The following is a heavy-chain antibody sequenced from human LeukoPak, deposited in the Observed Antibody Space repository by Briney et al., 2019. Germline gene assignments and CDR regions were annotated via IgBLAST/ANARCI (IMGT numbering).Heavy chain of an antibody. D-gene: IGHD4-23*01. CDR1: GASISSSGYS. CDR2: VYYSGTT. CDR3: ARDNSVEDTAWWFDP. Sequence: SETLSLTCAVSGASISSSGYSWWWVRQPPGKGLEWIGYVYYSGTTYYNPSLNSRLTISADTSKNQFFLKLSSVTAADTAVYYCARDNSVEDTAWWFDPWGQGTLVTVSS. J-gene: IGHJ5*02. V-gene: IGHV4-30-4*07.